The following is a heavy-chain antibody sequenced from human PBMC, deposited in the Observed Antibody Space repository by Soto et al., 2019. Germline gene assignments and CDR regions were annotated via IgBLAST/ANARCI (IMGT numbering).Heavy chain of an antibody. V-gene: IGHV1-3*01. J-gene: IGHJ4*02. CDR2: INAGNVDT. CDR3: ARPTYYYDSSGPPAY. D-gene: IGHD3-22*01. CDR1: ECTFTDYD. Sequence: ASVKVSCKASECTFTDYDMHWVRQAPGQRLECVGWINAGNVDTKYSQRFQGRVTITRHTSASTAYMEMNSLRSEDTAVYYCARPTYYYDSSGPPAYWGQRTLVTVSS.